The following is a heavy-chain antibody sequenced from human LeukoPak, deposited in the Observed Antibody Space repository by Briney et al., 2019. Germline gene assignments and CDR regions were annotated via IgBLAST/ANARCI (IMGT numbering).Heavy chain of an antibody. V-gene: IGHV3-30*03. CDR2: ISYDGSNK. CDR1: GFTFSSYG. CDR3: AIPHWYASYGDYEKVFDY. D-gene: IGHD4-17*01. J-gene: IGHJ4*02. Sequence: PGRSLRLSCAASGFTFSSYGMHWVRQAPGKGLEWAAVISYDGSNKYYADSVKGRFTISRDNSKNTLYLQMNSLRAEDTAVYYCAIPHWYASYGDYEKVFDYWGQGTLVTVSS.